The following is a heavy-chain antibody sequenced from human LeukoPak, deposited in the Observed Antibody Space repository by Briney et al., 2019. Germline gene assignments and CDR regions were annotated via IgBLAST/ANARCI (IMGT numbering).Heavy chain of an antibody. D-gene: IGHD4-17*01. CDR2: INTNTGNP. V-gene: IGHV7-4-1*02. Sequence: ASVKVSCKASGYTFTSYAMNWVRQAPGQGLEWMGWINTNTGNPTYAQGFTGRFVFSLDTSVSTAYLQISSLEAEDTAVYYCARGGRDDYGDYRTDYWGQGTLVTVSS. CDR3: ARGGRDDYGDYRTDY. J-gene: IGHJ4*02. CDR1: GYTFTSYA.